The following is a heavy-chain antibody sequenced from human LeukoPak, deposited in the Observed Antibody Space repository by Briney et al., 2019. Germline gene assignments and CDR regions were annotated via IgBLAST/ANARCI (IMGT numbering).Heavy chain of an antibody. J-gene: IGHJ4*02. Sequence: SQTLSLTCTVSGGSISSGGYYWSWIRRHPGKGLEWIGYIYYSGSTYYNPSLKSRVTISVDTSKNQFSLKLSSVTAADTAVYYCARARVGLYSSSPFDYWGQGTLVTVSS. CDR2: IYYSGST. D-gene: IGHD6-13*01. V-gene: IGHV4-31*03. CDR1: GGSISSGGYY. CDR3: ARARVGLYSSSPFDY.